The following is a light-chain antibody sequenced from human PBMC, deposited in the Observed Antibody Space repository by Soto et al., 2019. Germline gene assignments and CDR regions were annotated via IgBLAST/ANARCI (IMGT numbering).Light chain of an antibody. CDR1: QSVSSN. J-gene: IGKJ4*01. CDR2: DAS. Sequence: EIVMTQSPATLSVSPGERATLSCRASQSVSSNLAWYQQKPGQTPKILIYDASTRATGIPARFSGSGSGTEFTLTISSLQSEDFAVYYCQQYNVFPLTFGGATKVEFK. CDR3: QQYNVFPLT. V-gene: IGKV3-15*01.